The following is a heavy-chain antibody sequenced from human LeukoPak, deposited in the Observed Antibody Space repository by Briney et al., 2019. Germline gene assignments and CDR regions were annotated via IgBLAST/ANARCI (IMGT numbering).Heavy chain of an antibody. J-gene: IGHJ3*02. CDR3: ARARTDAFDI. CDR2: IYSGGST. CDR1: GFTVSSNY. V-gene: IGHV3-53*01. Sequence: GGSLRLYCAASGFTVSSNYMSWVRQAPGKGLEWVSVIYSGGSTYYADSVKGRFTISRDNSKNTLYLQMNSLRAEDTAVYYCARARTDAFDIWGQGTMVTVSS.